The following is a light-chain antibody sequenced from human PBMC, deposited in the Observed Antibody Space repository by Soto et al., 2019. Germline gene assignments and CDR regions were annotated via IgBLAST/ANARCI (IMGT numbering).Light chain of an antibody. CDR1: QSVSNNY. J-gene: IGKJ5*01. CDR2: GAS. Sequence: EIVLTHSPGTLSLSPGERATLSCRAIQSVSNNYLAWYQQKPGQAPRLLIYGASNRATGIPDRFSGSGSGTDFTLTISSLQSEDFAVYYCQQRSNWPPITFGQGTRLEIK. V-gene: IGKV3D-20*02. CDR3: QQRSNWPPIT.